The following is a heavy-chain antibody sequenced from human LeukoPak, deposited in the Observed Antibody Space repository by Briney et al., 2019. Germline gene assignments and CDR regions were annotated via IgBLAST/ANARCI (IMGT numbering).Heavy chain of an antibody. CDR3: ARTPWNDHYFDY. CDR1: GYTFTSYD. V-gene: IGHV1-8*01. CDR2: MNPNSGNT. D-gene: IGHD1-1*01. J-gene: IGHJ4*02. Sequence: GASVKVSCKASGYTFTSYDINWARQATGQGLEWMGWMNPNSGNTGYAQKFQGRVTMTRNTSISTAYMELSSLGSEDTAVYYCARTPWNDHYFDYWGQGTLVTVSS.